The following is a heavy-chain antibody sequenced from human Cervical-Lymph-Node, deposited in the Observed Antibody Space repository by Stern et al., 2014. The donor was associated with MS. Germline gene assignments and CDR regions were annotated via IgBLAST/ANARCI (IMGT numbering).Heavy chain of an antibody. J-gene: IGHJ6*02. CDR3: ARDNDDNGMDV. Sequence: QLVESGADVKKPGSSVKVCCTASGDTFINFGISWVRQAPGQGREWMGSFLPLFGITEYVQKFQGRVTISADESATTVYVELSGLRSEDTAVYYCARDNDDNGMDVWGQGTTVTVSS. V-gene: IGHV1-69*15. CDR1: GDTFINFG. D-gene: IGHD1-1*01. CDR2: FLPLFGIT.